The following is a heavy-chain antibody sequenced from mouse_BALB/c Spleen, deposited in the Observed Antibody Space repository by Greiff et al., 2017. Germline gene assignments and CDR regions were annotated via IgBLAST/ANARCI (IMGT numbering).Heavy chain of an antibody. CDR3: ARREKDYAMDY. Sequence: VQLQQSGAELVRPGTSVKISCKASGYAFTNYWLGWVKQRPGHGLEWIGDIYPGSGNTYYNEKFKGKATLTADKSSSTAYMQLSSLTSEDSAVYFCARREKDYAMDYWGQGTSVTVSS. CDR2: IYPGSGNT. CDR1: GYAFTNYW. J-gene: IGHJ4*01. V-gene: IGHV1-63*01.